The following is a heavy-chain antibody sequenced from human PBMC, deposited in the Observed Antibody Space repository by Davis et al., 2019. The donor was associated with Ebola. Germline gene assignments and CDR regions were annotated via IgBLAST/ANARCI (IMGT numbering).Heavy chain of an antibody. J-gene: IGHJ4*02. CDR3: ARVRVTTERWLQSLGY. CDR1: GYTFTSYD. D-gene: IGHD5-24*01. CDR2: MNPNSGNT. Sequence: ASVKVSCKASGYTFTSYDINWVRQATGQGPEWMGWMNPNSGNTGYAQKFQGRVTMTRNTSISTACMELSSLRSEDTAVYYCARVRVTTERWLQSLGYWGQGTLVTVSS. V-gene: IGHV1-8*01.